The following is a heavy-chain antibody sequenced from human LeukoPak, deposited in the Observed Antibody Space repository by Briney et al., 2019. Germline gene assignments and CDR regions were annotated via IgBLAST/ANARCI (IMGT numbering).Heavy chain of an antibody. CDR1: GLSLNGFW. CDR2: MNSVGTTI. Sequence: PGGSLTLSCAASGLSLNGFWMHWVRQAEGEGLVWVARMNSVGTTINYADSVKGRFTISRENAGNALYLHMSSLRADDTAIYYCIREIQVRASASLGYWGEGTLVTVSS. CDR3: IREIQVRASASLGY. V-gene: IGHV3-74*01. J-gene: IGHJ4*01. D-gene: IGHD2-2*01.